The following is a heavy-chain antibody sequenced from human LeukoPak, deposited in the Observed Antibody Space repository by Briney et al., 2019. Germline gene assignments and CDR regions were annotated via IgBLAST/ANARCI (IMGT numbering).Heavy chain of an antibody. V-gene: IGHV1-2*02. CDR2: INPNSGGT. Sequence: ASVKVSCKASGYTFTDYYIHWVRQAPGQGLEWMGWINPNSGGTIYAQKFQGRVSMTRDTSITTAYMELKSLRSDDTAVYYCARDIRPAYYRDPFDIWGQGTMVTVSS. D-gene: IGHD3-22*01. CDR3: ARDIRPAYYRDPFDI. J-gene: IGHJ3*02. CDR1: GYTFTDYY.